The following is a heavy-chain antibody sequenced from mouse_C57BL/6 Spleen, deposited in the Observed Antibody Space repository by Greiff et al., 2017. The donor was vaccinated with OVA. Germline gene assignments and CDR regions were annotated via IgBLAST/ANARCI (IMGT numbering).Heavy chain of an antibody. J-gene: IGHJ1*03. CDR1: GYAFSSSW. CDR3: AKRLHYYGSRYGYFDV. CDR2: IYPGDGDT. D-gene: IGHD1-1*01. Sequence: VQRVESGPELVKPGASVKISCKASGYAFSSSWMNWVKQRPGKGLEWIGRIYPGDGDTNYNGKFKGKATLTADKSSSTAYMQLSSLTSEDSAVYFCAKRLHYYGSRYGYFDVWGTGTTVTVSS. V-gene: IGHV1-82*01.